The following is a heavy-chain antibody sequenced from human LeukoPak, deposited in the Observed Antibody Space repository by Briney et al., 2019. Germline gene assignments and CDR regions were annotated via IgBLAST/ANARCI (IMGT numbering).Heavy chain of an antibody. CDR1: GLTVSSNY. V-gene: IGHV3-53*01. CDR3: ARDPGYQYYFDY. CDR2: IYSGGST. Sequence: GGSLRLSCAASGLTVSSNYMSWVRQAPGKGLEWVSVIYSGGSTYYADSVKGRFTISRDNSKNTLYLQMNSLRPEDTAVYYCARDPGYQYYFDYWGQGTLVTVSS. J-gene: IGHJ4*02. D-gene: IGHD3-16*02.